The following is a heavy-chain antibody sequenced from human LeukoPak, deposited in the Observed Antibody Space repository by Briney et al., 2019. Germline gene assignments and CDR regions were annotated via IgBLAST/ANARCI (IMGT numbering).Heavy chain of an antibody. CDR2: IHPGDSDT. J-gene: IGHJ4*02. V-gene: IGHV5-51*01. CDR1: GYSFTSYW. Sequence: GESLKISCKGSGYSFTSYWIGWVRQMPGKGLEWMGIIHPGDSDTRYSPSFQGQVTISADKSISTAYLQWSSLKASDTAMYYCARRLIDYDSSGYYFDYWGQGTLVTVSS. D-gene: IGHD3-22*01. CDR3: ARRLIDYDSSGYYFDY.